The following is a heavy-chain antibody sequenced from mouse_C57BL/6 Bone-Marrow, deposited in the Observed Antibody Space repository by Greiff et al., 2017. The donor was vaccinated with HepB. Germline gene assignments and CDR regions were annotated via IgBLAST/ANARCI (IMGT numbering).Heavy chain of an antibody. Sequence: QVQLQQSGAELVRPGASVTLSCKASGYTFADYEMHWVKQTPVHGLEWIGAIDPETGGTAYNQKFKGKAILTADKSSSTAYMELRSLTSEDSAVYYCTRWYYYGSSPYWYFDVWGTGTTVTVSS. J-gene: IGHJ1*03. CDR1: GYTFADYE. V-gene: IGHV1-15*01. CDR3: TRWYYYGSSPYWYFDV. CDR2: IDPETGGT. D-gene: IGHD1-1*01.